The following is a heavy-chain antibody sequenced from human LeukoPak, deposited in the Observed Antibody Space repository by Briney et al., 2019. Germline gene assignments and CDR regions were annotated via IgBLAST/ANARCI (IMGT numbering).Heavy chain of an antibody. V-gene: IGHV3-64*01. CDR1: GFTFSSYA. Sequence: GGSLRLSCAASGFTFSSYAMHWARQAPGKGLEYVSSISYNGGSTFYANSVKGRFTISRDNSKNTVYLQMGSLRAEDMAVYYCARAGGYYDFWSGSKSEWFDPWGQGTLVTVSS. CDR2: ISYNGGST. J-gene: IGHJ5*02. D-gene: IGHD3-3*01. CDR3: ARAGGYYDFWSGSKSEWFDP.